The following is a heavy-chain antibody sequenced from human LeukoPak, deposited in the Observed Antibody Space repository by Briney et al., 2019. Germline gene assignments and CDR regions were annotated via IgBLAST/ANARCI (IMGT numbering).Heavy chain of an antibody. CDR2: IYYSGST. Sequence: PSETLSLTCTVSGGSISSGGYYWSWIRQHPGKGLEWIGYIYYSGSTYYNPSLKSRVTISVDTSKNQFSLKLSSVTAADTAVYYCAREGTQWGAFDIWGQGTMVTVSS. CDR3: AREGTQWGAFDI. D-gene: IGHD7-27*01. J-gene: IGHJ3*02. CDR1: GGSISSGGYY. V-gene: IGHV4-31*03.